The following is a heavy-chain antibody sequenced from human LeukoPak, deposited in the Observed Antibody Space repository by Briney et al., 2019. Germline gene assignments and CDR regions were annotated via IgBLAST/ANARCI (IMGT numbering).Heavy chain of an antibody. J-gene: IGHJ5*02. CDR2: IDYSGTT. V-gene: IGHV4-31*03. D-gene: IGHD3-3*01. CDR3: AREVITILGVVISSMFDP. CDR1: GGSISSGRYY. Sequence: PSQTLSLTCTVSGGSISSGRYYWSWIRQHPGKGLEWIGYIDYSGTTYYNPSLKSRLEISVDTSKNQFSLKLSSVTVADAAMYYCAREVITILGVVISSMFDPWGQGTLVTVSS.